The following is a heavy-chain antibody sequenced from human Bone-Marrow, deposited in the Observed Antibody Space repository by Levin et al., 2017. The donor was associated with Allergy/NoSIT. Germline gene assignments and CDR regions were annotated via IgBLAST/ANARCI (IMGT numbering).Heavy chain of an antibody. J-gene: IGHJ4*02. V-gene: IGHV1-46*01. D-gene: IGHD3-22*01. Sequence: ASVKVSCKASGYTFTSYYMHWVRQAPGQGLEWMGIINPSGGSTSYAQKFQGRVTMTRDTSTSTVYMELSSLRSEDTAVYYCARSYYYDSSGYYYATGYYFDYWGQGTLVTVSS. CDR3: ARSYYYDSSGYYYATGYYFDY. CDR2: INPSGGST. CDR1: GYTFTSYY.